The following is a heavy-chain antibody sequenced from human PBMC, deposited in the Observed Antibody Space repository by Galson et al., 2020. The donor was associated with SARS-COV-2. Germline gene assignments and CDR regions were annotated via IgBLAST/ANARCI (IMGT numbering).Heavy chain of an antibody. CDR1: GFTFSSYA. V-gene: IGHV3-23*01. Sequence: GGSLRLSCAASGFTFSSYAMSWVRQAPGKGLEWVSAISGSGGSTYYADSVKGRFTISRDNSKNTLYLQMNSLRAEDTAVYYCRGETGTPNPVYYGMDVWGQGTTVTVSS. J-gene: IGHJ6*02. CDR3: RGETGTPNPVYYGMDV. D-gene: IGHD1-7*01. CDR2: ISGSGGST.